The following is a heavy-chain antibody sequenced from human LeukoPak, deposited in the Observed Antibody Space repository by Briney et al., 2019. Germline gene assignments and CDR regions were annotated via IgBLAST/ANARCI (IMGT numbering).Heavy chain of an antibody. Sequence: GGSLRLSRAASGFTFNTYWMHWVRQAPGKGLVWVSRINPDGRTTNYADSVKGRFTISRDNAKNTLYLQMSSLRVEDTATYYCAKVDGSGNSIFDYWGQGTLVPVSS. CDR3: AKVDGSGNSIFDY. CDR2: INPDGRTT. D-gene: IGHD3-22*01. CDR1: GFTFNTYW. V-gene: IGHV3-74*01. J-gene: IGHJ4*02.